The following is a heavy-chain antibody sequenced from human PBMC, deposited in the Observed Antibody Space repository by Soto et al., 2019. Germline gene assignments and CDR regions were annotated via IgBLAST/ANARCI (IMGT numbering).Heavy chain of an antibody. CDR3: ARVLVRGVIIYYFDY. Sequence: SLTCAVYGGSFSGYYWSWIRQPPGKGLEWIGEINHSGSTNYNPSLKSRVTISVDTSKNQFSLKLSSVTAADTAVYYCARVLVRGVIIYYFDYWGQGTLVTVSS. J-gene: IGHJ4*02. D-gene: IGHD3-10*01. CDR1: GGSFSGYY. V-gene: IGHV4-34*01. CDR2: INHSGST.